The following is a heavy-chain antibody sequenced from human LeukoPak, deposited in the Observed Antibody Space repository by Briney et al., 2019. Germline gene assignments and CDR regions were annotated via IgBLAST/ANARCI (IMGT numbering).Heavy chain of an antibody. Sequence: GASVKVSCKVSGYTLTVLSMHLVRQAPGKGLEWMGGFDTEDGETIYAQKFQGRVTMTEDTSTDTAYMELSSLRSEDTAVYYCATESIAVAGDLYYFDYWGQGTLVTVSS. CDR1: GYTLTVLS. CDR2: FDTEDGET. J-gene: IGHJ4*02. D-gene: IGHD6-19*01. CDR3: ATESIAVAGDLYYFDY. V-gene: IGHV1-24*01.